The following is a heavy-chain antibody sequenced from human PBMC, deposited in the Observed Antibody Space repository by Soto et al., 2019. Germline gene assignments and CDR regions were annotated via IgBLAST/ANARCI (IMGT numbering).Heavy chain of an antibody. CDR1: GYTFTSYD. CDR3: ARREEVVTLFYYYYYGMEV. CDR2: MNPNSGNT. J-gene: IGHJ6*02. Sequence: QVQLVQSGAEVKKPGASVKVSCKASGYTFTSYDIHWVRQATGQGLEWMGWMNPNSGNTGYAQKFNGRVSMTRTTSISTAYRELSRLRFEDTAVYYCARREEVVTLFYYYYYGMEVWGQGSTVTVSS. V-gene: IGHV1-8*01. D-gene: IGHD3-22*01.